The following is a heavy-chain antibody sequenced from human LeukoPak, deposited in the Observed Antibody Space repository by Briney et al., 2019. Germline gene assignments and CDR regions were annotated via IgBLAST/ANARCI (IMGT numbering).Heavy chain of an antibody. J-gene: IGHJ5*02. D-gene: IGHD4-17*01. Sequence: PSETLSLTCTVSGGSISSYYWSWIRQPPGKGLEWIGYMYYSGSTNYNPSLKSRVTISVDASKNQFSLKLSSVTAADTAVYYCARDPRQGDYEREVWFDPWGQGTLVTVSS. CDR1: GGSISSYY. V-gene: IGHV4-59*01. CDR2: MYYSGST. CDR3: ARDPRQGDYEREVWFDP.